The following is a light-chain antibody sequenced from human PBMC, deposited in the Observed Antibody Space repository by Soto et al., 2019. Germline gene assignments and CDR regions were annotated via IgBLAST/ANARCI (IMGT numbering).Light chain of an antibody. CDR3: QQYGSSPPMYT. V-gene: IGKV3-20*01. CDR1: QSVINTY. J-gene: IGKJ2*01. CDR2: GAS. Sequence: EIGLTQSPGTLSLSPGERATLSCRTSQSVINTYVAWYQQKPGQAPRLLIYGASSRATGIPDRFSGSGSGTDFTLTISRLEPEDFAVYYCQQYGSSPPMYTFGQGTKLEIK.